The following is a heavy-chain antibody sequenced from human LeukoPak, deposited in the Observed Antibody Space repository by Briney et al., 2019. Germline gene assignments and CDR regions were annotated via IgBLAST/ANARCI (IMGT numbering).Heavy chain of an antibody. CDR2: IYSGGST. CDR3: ARDRAGDYYFDY. CDR1: GFTVSSNY. J-gene: IGHJ4*02. Sequence: GGSLRLSCAASGFTVSSNYMSWVRQAPGKGLEWVSVIYSGGSTYYADSVKGRFTISRDNSKNTLYLQMNSLRAEDTAVYYCARDRAGDYYFDYWGQGTPVTVSS. V-gene: IGHV3-66*02. D-gene: IGHD6-19*01.